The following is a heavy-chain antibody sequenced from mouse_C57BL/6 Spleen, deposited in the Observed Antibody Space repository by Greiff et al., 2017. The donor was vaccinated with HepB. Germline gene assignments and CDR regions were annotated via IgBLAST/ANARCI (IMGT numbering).Heavy chain of an antibody. CDR3: ARPSNWGLDY. Sequence: EVKVEESGGGLVKPGGSLKLSCAASGFTFSDYGMHWVRQAPEKGLEWVAYISSGSSTIYYADTVKGRFTISRDNAQNTLFLQMTSLRSEDTAMYYCARPSNWGLDYWGQGTTLTVSS. CDR1: GFTFSDYG. V-gene: IGHV5-17*01. J-gene: IGHJ2*01. D-gene: IGHD4-1*01. CDR2: ISSGSSTI.